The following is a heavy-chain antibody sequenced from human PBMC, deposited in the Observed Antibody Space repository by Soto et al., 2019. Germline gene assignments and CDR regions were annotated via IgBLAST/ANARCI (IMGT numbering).Heavy chain of an antibody. CDR3: ARGGGEDNYFGP. CDR2: VFHSGST. V-gene: IGHV4-31*03. J-gene: IGHJ5*02. D-gene: IGHD3-16*01. CDR1: RGSINSGGYY. Sequence: SETLSLTCTVSRGSINSGGYYWHWIRQHPGKGLEWIGYVFHSGSTYYNPSFRSRVTTSMGTSKNQFSLNLSSVTAADTAIYYCARGGGEDNYFGPWGQGTLVTVSS.